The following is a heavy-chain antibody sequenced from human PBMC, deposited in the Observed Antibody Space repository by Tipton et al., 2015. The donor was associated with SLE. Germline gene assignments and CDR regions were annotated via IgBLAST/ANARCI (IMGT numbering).Heavy chain of an antibody. V-gene: IGHV4-30-2*01. Sequence: TLSLTCTVSGGSISSGGYSWSWIRQPPGKGLEWIGEINHSGGTNYNPSLKSRVTISVDTSKNQFSLKLSSVTAADTAVYYCARDHGGSYYGWFDPWGQGTLVTVSS. J-gene: IGHJ5*02. CDR2: INHSGGT. CDR1: GGSISSGGYS. CDR3: ARDHGGSYYGWFDP. D-gene: IGHD1-26*01.